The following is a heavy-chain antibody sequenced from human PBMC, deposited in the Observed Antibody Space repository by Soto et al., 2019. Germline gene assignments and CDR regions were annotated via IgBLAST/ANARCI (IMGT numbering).Heavy chain of an antibody. CDR1: GYTFSNYY. D-gene: IGHD1-26*01. V-gene: IGHV1-46*01. Sequence: QVQLVQSGAEVKKPGASVKVSCKASGYTFSNYYMHWVRQAPGQGLEWMGIINPSGGSRNYAQKFQGRVTMARDTSTSTFYTELSTLRSEDTAVYYCACTNREWELRYYYGVDVWGQGTTVTVSS. CDR3: ACTNREWELRYYYGVDV. J-gene: IGHJ6*02. CDR2: INPSGGSR.